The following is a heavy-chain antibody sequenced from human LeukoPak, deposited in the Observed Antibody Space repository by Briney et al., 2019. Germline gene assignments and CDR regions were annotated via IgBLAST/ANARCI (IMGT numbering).Heavy chain of an antibody. CDR2: IKQDGSEK. J-gene: IGHJ5*02. D-gene: IGHD2-2*01. CDR1: GFTFSSYW. CDR3: ARGGYCSSTSCLRNNWFDP. V-gene: IGHV3-7*03. Sequence: GGSLRLSCAASGFTFSSYWMSWVRQAPGKGLEWVANIKQDGSEKYYMDSVKGRFTISRDNAKNSLYLQMNSLRAEDTAVYYCARGGYCSSTSCLRNNWFDPWGQGTLVTVSS.